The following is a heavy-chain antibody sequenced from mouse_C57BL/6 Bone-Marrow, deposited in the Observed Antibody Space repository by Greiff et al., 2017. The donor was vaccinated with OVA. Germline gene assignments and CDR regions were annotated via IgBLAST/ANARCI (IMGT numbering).Heavy chain of an antibody. Sequence: VQLVESGAELARPGASVKLSCKASGYTFTSYGISWVKQRTGQGLEWIGEIYPRSGNTYYNEKFKGKATLTADKSSSTAYMELRSLTSEDSAVYFCARIDYDGAWFAYWGQGTLVTVSA. CDR2: IYPRSGNT. D-gene: IGHD2-4*01. CDR1: GYTFTSYG. J-gene: IGHJ3*01. V-gene: IGHV1-81*01. CDR3: ARIDYDGAWFAY.